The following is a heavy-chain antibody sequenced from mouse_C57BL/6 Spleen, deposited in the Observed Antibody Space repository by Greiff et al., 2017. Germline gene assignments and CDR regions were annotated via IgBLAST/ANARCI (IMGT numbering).Heavy chain of an antibody. J-gene: IGHJ3*01. CDR3: ARKAGGYWFAD. CDR2: IDPSNSYT. Sequence: QVQLQQPGAELVKPGASVKLSCTASGYTFTDYCMQWVKQRPGQGLEWIGEIDPSNSYTNYDQKFQGKATLTVDTSSSTAYLQLSSLTSEDSAVYYCARKAGGYWFADRGKGTLVTVAA. CDR1: GYTFTDYC. V-gene: IGHV1-50*01.